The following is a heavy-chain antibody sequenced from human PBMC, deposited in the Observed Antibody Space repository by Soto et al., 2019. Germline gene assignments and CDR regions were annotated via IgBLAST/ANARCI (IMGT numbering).Heavy chain of an antibody. CDR2: ISGSGCST. CDR1: GFTFSSYA. V-gene: IGHV3-23*01. Sequence: LRLSCAASGFTFSSYAVSWVRQAPGKGLEWVSAISGSGCSTYYADSVKGRFTISRDNSKNTLYLQMNSLRAEDTAVYYCANLYDFWSGYYQYYFDYWGQGTLVTGSA. D-gene: IGHD3-3*01. CDR3: ANLYDFWSGYYQYYFDY. J-gene: IGHJ4*02.